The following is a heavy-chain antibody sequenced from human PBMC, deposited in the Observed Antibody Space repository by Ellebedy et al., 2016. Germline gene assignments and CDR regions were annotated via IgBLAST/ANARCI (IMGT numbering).Heavy chain of an antibody. J-gene: IGHJ4*02. CDR1: GYTFTGYY. Sequence: ASVKVSXXASGYTFTGYYMHWVRQAPGQGLEWMGWINPNSGGTNYAQKFQGRVTMTRDTSISTAYMELSRLRSDDTAVYYCARGATREKVVPLAYWGQGTLVTVSS. CDR2: INPNSGGT. CDR3: ARGATREKVVPLAY. V-gene: IGHV1-2*02. D-gene: IGHD2-15*01.